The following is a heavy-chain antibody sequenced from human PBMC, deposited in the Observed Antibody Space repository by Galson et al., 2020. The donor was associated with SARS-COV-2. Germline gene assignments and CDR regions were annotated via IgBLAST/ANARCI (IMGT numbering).Heavy chain of an antibody. V-gene: IGHV3-43*02. J-gene: IGHJ6*02. Sequence: TGGSMRLSCAASGFTFDDYAMHWVRQAPGKGLEWVSLISGDGGSTYYADSVKGRFTISRDNSKNSLYLQMNSLRTEDTALYYCAKDYSGSYYDYYYGMDVWGQGTTVTVSS. CDR1: GFTFDDYA. D-gene: IGHD1-26*01. CDR3: AKDYSGSYYDYYYGMDV. CDR2: ISGDGGST.